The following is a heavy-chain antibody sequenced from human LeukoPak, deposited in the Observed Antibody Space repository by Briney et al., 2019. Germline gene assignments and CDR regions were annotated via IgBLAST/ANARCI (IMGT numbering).Heavy chain of an antibody. V-gene: IGHV3-11*01. CDR2: ISSSGSNI. Sequence: GGSLRLSCAASGFTLSDYYMSWIRQAPGKGLEWISYISSSGSNIYYADSVKGRSTMSRDNAKGSLYLQMNSLRAEDTAIYYCARRRDYFDYWGQGTLVTVSS. CDR1: GFTLSDYY. J-gene: IGHJ4*02. CDR3: ARRRDYFDY.